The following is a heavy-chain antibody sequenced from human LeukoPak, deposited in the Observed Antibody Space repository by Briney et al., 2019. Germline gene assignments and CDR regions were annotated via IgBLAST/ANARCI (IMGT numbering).Heavy chain of an antibody. Sequence: PGVSLRLSCAASGFTFSSYGIHWVRQAPGKGLEWVAFIRYDGSNKYYADSVKGRFTISRDNSKNTLYLQMNSLRAEDTAVYYCANGQLAPDDYFDYWGQGTLVTVSS. V-gene: IGHV3-30*02. D-gene: IGHD6-6*01. CDR3: ANGQLAPDDYFDY. J-gene: IGHJ4*02. CDR2: IRYDGSNK. CDR1: GFTFSSYG.